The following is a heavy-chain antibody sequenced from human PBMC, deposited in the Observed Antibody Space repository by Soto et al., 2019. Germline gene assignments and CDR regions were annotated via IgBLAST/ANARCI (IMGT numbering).Heavy chain of an antibody. CDR3: SKAPGTSRLTYYFDY. J-gene: IGHJ4*02. CDR1: GFTVSSNN. V-gene: IGHV3-66*01. D-gene: IGHD6-13*01. CDR2: IYSGSST. Sequence: GGSLRLSCAASGFTVSSNNMNWVRQAPGKGLEWVSVIYSGSSTYYADSVKGRFTISRDNSKNTLYLQMNSLRAEDTAVYYCSKAPGTSRLTYYFDYWGQGA.